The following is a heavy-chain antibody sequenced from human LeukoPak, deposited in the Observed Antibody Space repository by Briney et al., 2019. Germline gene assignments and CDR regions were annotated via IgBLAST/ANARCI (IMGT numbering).Heavy chain of an antibody. V-gene: IGHV4-39*01. CDR3: ARQGYGDSSSWFYFDY. D-gene: IGHD6-13*01. CDR2: IYYSGST. Sequence: PSETLSLTCTVSGGSISSSSYYWGWIRQPPGKGLEWIGSIYYSGSTYYNPSLKSRVTISVDTSTNQFSLKLSSVTAADTAAYYCARQGYGDSSSWFYFDYWGQGTLVTVSS. J-gene: IGHJ4*02. CDR1: GGSISSSSYY.